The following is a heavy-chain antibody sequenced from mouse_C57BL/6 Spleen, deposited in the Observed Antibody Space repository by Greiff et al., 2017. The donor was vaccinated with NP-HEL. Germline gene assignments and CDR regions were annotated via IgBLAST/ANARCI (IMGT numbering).Heavy chain of an antibody. Sequence: QVQLQQPGAELVKPGASVKLSCKASGYTFTSYWMQWVKQRPGQGLEWIGEIDPSDSYTNYNQKFKGKATLTVDTSSSTAYMQLSSLTSEDSAVYYCARNGENDYPFAYWGQGTLVTVSA. V-gene: IGHV1-50*01. CDR2: IDPSDSYT. CDR1: GYTFTSYW. D-gene: IGHD2-4*01. CDR3: ARNGENDYPFAY. J-gene: IGHJ3*01.